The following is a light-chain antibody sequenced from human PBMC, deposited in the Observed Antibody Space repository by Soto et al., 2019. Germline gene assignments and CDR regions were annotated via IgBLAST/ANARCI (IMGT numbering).Light chain of an antibody. CDR1: QDISTY. V-gene: IGKV1-5*01. Sequence: RLTQSPSSLSASVGDTVTISCRASQDISTYLAWYQHKPGKAPTLLIFGASSLPNGVPPRFAGSGSGSEFTRTINRLQPYDFATYYCQHYTLYSAPFGQGTRV. CDR3: QHYTLYSAP. J-gene: IGKJ5*01. CDR2: GAS.